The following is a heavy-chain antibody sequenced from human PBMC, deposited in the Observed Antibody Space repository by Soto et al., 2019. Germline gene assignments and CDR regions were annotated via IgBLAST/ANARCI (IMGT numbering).Heavy chain of an antibody. CDR3: ARDRGFSSCDL. V-gene: IGHV3-7*01. CDR1: GFAFSDSW. Sequence: EVQLEESGGGLVQPGGSLRLSCAASGFAFSDSWMNWVRQAPGKGLGWVASTVPDGSERYYVPSVKGRFTISGDNTKNSLYLQMNSLRVDDTAIYYCARDRGFSSCDLWGQGTLVTVSS. D-gene: IGHD6-6*01. CDR2: TVPDGSER. J-gene: IGHJ5*02.